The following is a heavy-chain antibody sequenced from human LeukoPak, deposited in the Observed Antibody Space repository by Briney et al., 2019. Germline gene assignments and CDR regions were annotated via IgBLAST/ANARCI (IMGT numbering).Heavy chain of an antibody. Sequence: PSETLSLTCTVSGYSISSGYYWGWIRQPPGKGLEWIGIIYHSGSTYFNPSLKSRVTISVDTSKNQFSLKLTSVTAADTAVYYCARDVPTVQLWRTDAFDIWGQGTMVTVSS. CDR1: GYSISSGYY. CDR2: IYHSGST. J-gene: IGHJ3*02. CDR3: ARDVPTVQLWRTDAFDI. V-gene: IGHV4-38-2*02. D-gene: IGHD5-18*01.